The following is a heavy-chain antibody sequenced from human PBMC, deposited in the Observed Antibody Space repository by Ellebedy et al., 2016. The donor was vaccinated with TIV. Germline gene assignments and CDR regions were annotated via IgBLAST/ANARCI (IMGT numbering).Heavy chain of an antibody. J-gene: IGHJ4*02. CDR1: GGTFSSYA. CDR3: ARHSGYHATSYIAY. V-gene: IGHV1-69*13. Sequence: SVKVSCKASGGTFSSYAISWVRQAPGQGLEWMGRIIGMFGTTSYAQKFLGRVTISADEFTSTAYMELSSLRSEDTAVYHCARHSGYHATSYIAYWGQGTQVTVSS. CDR2: IIGMFGTT. D-gene: IGHD5-12*01.